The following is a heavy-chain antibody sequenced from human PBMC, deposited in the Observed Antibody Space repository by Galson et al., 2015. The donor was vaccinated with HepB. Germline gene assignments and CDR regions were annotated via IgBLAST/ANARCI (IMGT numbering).Heavy chain of an antibody. V-gene: IGHV3-7*05. Sequence: SLRLSCAASGFTFSGSAIHWVRQAPGKGLEWVANIKEDESEKYYVDSVKGRFTISRDNAKNSLYLQLNSLRAEDPAVYFCARFAGGGYSTSWYRSGFDYWGQGTLVIVSS. CDR1: GFTFSGSA. D-gene: IGHD6-13*01. J-gene: IGHJ4*02. CDR3: ARFAGGGYSTSWYRSGFDY. CDR2: IKEDESEK.